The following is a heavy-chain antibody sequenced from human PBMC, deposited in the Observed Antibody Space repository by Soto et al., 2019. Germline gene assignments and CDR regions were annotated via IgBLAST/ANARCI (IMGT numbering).Heavy chain of an antibody. CDR1: GFTFSSYA. D-gene: IGHD2-8*01. Sequence: EVQLLESGGGLVQPGGSLRLSCAASGFTFSSYAMSWVRQTPGKGLEWVSGVLGGGGSTFYADYVKGRITISRDNSKNTLYVQMNSLRAEDTAIYFCARNGPPRDAFDIWGQGTMVTVSS. CDR3: ARNGPPRDAFDI. V-gene: IGHV3-23*01. J-gene: IGHJ3*02. CDR2: VLGGGGST.